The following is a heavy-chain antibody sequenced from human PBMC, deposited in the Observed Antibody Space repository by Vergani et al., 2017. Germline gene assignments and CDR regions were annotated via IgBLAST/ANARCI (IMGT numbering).Heavy chain of an antibody. D-gene: IGHD4-17*01. J-gene: IGHJ4*02. Sequence: QVQLVQSGAEVKKPGASVKVSCKASGYTFTSYYMHWVRQAPGQGLEWMGIINPSGGSTSYAQKFQGRVTMTRDTSTSTFYMELSSLRSEDTAVYYCARNRDYGDGGHYFDYWGQGTLVTVSS. CDR2: INPSGGST. V-gene: IGHV1-46*03. CDR3: ARNRDYGDGGHYFDY. CDR1: GYTFTSYY.